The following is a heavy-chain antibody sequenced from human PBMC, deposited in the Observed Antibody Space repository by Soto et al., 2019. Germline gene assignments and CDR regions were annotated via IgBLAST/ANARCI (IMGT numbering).Heavy chain of an antibody. D-gene: IGHD3-9*01. Sequence: ASVKVSCKASGYTFTSYGISWVRQAPGQGLEWMGWINAYNGNTNYAQKLQGRVTMTTDTSTSTAYKELRSLRSDDTAVYYCARTTSDYDILTGYYPRSYFDYWGQGTQVTVSS. CDR3: ARTTSDYDILTGYYPRSYFDY. V-gene: IGHV1-18*01. J-gene: IGHJ4*02. CDR1: GYTFTSYG. CDR2: INAYNGNT.